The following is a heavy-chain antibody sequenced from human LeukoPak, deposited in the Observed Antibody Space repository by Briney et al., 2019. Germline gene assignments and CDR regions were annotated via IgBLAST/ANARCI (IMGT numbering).Heavy chain of an antibody. V-gene: IGHV1-69*13. Sequence: SVKVSCKASGGTFSSYAISWVRQAPGQGLEWMGGIIPIFGTANYAQKFQGRVTITADESTSTAYMELSSLRSEDTAVYYCAPSLLGYCSSTSCSTGDYWGQGTLVTVSS. CDR3: APSLLGYCSSTSCSTGDY. CDR2: IIPIFGTA. D-gene: IGHD2-2*01. J-gene: IGHJ4*02. CDR1: GGTFSSYA.